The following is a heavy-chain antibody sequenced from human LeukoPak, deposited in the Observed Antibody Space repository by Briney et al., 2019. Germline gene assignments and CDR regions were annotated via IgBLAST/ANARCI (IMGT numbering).Heavy chain of an antibody. D-gene: IGHD3-22*01. CDR3: AREYGWDDSSGYGAFDI. V-gene: IGHV1-46*01. CDR1: GYTFTSYY. Sequence: ASVKVSCKASGYTFTSYYMHWVRQAPGQGLEWMGIINPSGGSTSYAQKFQGRVTMTRDTSTSTVYMELSSLRPEDTAVYYCAREYGWDDSSGYGAFDIWGQGTMVTVSS. J-gene: IGHJ3*02. CDR2: INPSGGST.